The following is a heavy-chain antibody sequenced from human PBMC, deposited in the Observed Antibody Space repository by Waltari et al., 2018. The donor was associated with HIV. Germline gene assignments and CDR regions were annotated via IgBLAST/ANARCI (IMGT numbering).Heavy chain of an antibody. CDR2: IYNSGST. CDR1: GYSITNSNL. J-gene: IGHJ3*02. V-gene: IGHV4-28*01. Sequence: QVQLQESGPGLVKPSDTLSLTCAVTGYSITNSNLWGWIRQPPGKGLEWIGYIYNSGSTLYNASLKSRLIMSVDTSKNEFSLKLSSVTAVDTAVYYCARSLYSRVAFDIWGQGTVVTVSS. D-gene: IGHD2-15*01. CDR3: ARSLYSRVAFDI.